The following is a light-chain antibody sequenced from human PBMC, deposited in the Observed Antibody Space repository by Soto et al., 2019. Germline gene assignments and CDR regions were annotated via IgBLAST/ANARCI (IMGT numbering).Light chain of an antibody. CDR2: GAS. V-gene: IGKV3-20*01. CDR1: QSVTSNK. Sequence: ETVLTQSPGTLSLSPGERATLSCRASQSVTSNKLAWYRHKPGQVPRLLIYGASSRATGIPDRFSGSGSGTDFTLAISRLEPEDFAVYYCHQYGSSPRTFGGGTKVEIK. CDR3: HQYGSSPRT. J-gene: IGKJ4*01.